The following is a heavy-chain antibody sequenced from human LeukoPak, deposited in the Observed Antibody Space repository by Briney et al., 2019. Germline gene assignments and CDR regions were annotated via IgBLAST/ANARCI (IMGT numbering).Heavy chain of an antibody. CDR1: GGSISNYY. CDR3: ARRYCSGGSCYSSLDY. V-gene: IGHV4-59*08. CDR2: IYYSGST. Sequence: PSETLSLTCTVSGGSISNYYWSWIRQPPGKGLEWIGYIYYSGSTNYNPSLKSRVTISVDTSKNQFSLKLSSVTAADTAVYFCARRYCSGGSCYSSLDYWGQGSLVTVSS. D-gene: IGHD2-15*01. J-gene: IGHJ4*02.